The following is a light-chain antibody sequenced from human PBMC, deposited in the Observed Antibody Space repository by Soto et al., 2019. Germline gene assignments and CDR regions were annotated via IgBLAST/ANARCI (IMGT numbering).Light chain of an antibody. CDR3: ETWDSNTRNWV. Sequence: QSVLTQSSSASASLGSSVKLTCTLSSGHSTYIIAWHQQQPGQGPRYLMKLEGSGTYNKGSGVPDRFSGSSSGADRYLAISNLQSEDEADYYCETWDSNTRNWVFGGGTQLTVL. V-gene: IGLV4-60*03. J-gene: IGLJ3*02. CDR1: SGHSTYI. CDR2: LEGSGTY.